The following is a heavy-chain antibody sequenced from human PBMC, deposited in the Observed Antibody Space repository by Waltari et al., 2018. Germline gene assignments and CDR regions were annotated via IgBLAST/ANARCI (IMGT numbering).Heavy chain of an antibody. CDR2: FDPEDGET. V-gene: IGHV1-24*01. D-gene: IGHD3-10*01. CDR3: ATRVLAAYMWVRGVTFFDY. CDR1: GYTLTELS. Sequence: QVQLVQSGAEVKKPGASVKVSCKVSGYTLTELSMHWVRQAPGKGLEWMGGFDPEDGETIYAQKFQGRVTMTEDTSTDTAYMELSSLRSEDTAVYYCATRVLAAYMWVRGVTFFDYWGQGTLVTVSS. J-gene: IGHJ4*02.